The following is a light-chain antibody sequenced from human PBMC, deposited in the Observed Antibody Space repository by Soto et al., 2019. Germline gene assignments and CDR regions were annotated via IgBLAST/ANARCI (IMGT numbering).Light chain of an antibody. CDR1: QGIRNN. CDR3: QKYFSVPFT. J-gene: IGKJ3*01. V-gene: IGKV1-27*01. Sequence: DIQMTQYPSSLSASAGDRVTITCRASQGIRNNLAWYQQKPGKVPRLLIYAASTLQSGVPSRFSGSGSGTDFTLTISSLQPEDVATYYCQKYFSVPFTFGPGTKVELK. CDR2: AAS.